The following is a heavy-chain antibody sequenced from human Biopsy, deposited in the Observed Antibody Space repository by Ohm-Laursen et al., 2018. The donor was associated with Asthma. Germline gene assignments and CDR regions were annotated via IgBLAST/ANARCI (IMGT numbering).Heavy chain of an antibody. V-gene: IGHV4-30-4*01. D-gene: IGHD4-17*01. CDR3: ARVASYGDLYFGIDV. CDR2: VFWSGTT. CDR1: GAYIGSRDHH. Sequence: PSQTLSLTCTVGGAYIGSRDHHWSWIRQSPGTGLEWIGFVFWSGTTHYNRSLERRLSISIDTTRNEFSMTLRSVTAADTAVYFCARVASYGDLYFGIDVWDPGTTVSVS. J-gene: IGHJ6*02.